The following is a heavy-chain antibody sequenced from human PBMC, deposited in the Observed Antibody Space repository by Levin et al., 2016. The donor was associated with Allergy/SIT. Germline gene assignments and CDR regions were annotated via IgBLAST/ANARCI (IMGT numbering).Heavy chain of an antibody. CDR2: INHSGST. Sequence: SETLSLTCAVYGGSFSGYYWSWIRQPPGKGLEWIGEINHSGSTNYNPSLKSRVTISVDTSKNQFSLKLRSVTAADTAVYYCARLGDPGDPFGMDVWGQGTTVTVSS. J-gene: IGHJ6*02. V-gene: IGHV4-34*01. CDR1: GGSFSGYY. D-gene: IGHD3-16*01. CDR3: ARLGDPGDPFGMDV.